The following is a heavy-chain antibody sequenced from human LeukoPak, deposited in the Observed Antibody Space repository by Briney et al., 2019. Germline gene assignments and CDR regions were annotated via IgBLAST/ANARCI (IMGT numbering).Heavy chain of an antibody. V-gene: IGHV1-2*02. D-gene: IGHD3-10*01. CDR2: INPNSGGT. CDR1: GYTFTGYY. Sequence: ASVKVSCKASGYTFTGYYMHWVRQAPGQGLELMGWINPNSGGTNYAQKFQGRVTMTRDTSISTAYMELSRLRSDDTAVYYCARAQGSGSYSMDNWFDPWGQGTLVTVSS. J-gene: IGHJ5*02. CDR3: ARAQGSGSYSMDNWFDP.